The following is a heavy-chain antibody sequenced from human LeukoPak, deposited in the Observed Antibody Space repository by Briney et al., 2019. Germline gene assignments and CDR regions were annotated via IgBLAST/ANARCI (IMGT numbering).Heavy chain of an antibody. CDR2: IGTAGDT. CDR3: VRDRPSNYYDSSVDAFDI. Sequence: GGSLRLSCAASGFTFSSYDMHWVRQATGKGLEWVSAIGTAGDTYYPGSVKGRFTISRENAKNSLYLQMNSLRAEDTAVYYCVRDRPSNYYDSSVDAFDIWGRGTMVTVSS. D-gene: IGHD3-22*01. J-gene: IGHJ3*02. CDR1: GFTFSSYD. V-gene: IGHV3-13*01.